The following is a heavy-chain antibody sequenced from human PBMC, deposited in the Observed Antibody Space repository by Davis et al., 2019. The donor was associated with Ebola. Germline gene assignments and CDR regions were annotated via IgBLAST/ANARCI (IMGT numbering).Heavy chain of an antibody. D-gene: IGHD2-2*02. CDR1: GFTFSSSA. J-gene: IGHJ6*02. CDR3: ARDLYLGSWNYYGMDV. Sequence: GGSLRLSCAASGFTFSSSAMSWVRQAPGKGLEWVSTISGGGAGTYSADSVKGRFTISRDNSKNTLYLQMNSLRAEDTAVYYCARDLYLGSWNYYGMDVWGQGTTVTVSS. V-gene: IGHV3-23*01. CDR2: ISGGGAGT.